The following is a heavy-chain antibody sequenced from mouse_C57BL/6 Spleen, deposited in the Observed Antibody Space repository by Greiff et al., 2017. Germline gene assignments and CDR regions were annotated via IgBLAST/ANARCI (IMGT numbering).Heavy chain of an antibody. V-gene: IGHV1-72*01. CDR2: IVPNSGGI. CDR3: AGDGYYVHAMDY. D-gene: IGHD2-3*01. J-gene: IGHJ4*01. Sequence: VQLQQPGAELVKPGASVKLSCKASGYTFTSYWMHWVKQRPGRGLEWIGRIVPNSGGIKYNEKFKSKATLTVDKPSSTAYMQFSSLTSEDSAVYYCAGDGYYVHAMDYWGQGASVTVSS. CDR1: GYTFTSYW.